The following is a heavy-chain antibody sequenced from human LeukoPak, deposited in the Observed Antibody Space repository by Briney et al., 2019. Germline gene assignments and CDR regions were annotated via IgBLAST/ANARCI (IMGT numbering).Heavy chain of an antibody. Sequence: RGSLRLSCTVSGFTLSSYEMSWIRQAPGKGLEWVSSIDYSGGSSYYADSVKGRFTISRDNAKNSLYLQMNSLRAEDTAVYYCTRHGGYTDDIQEYYYYYMDVWGKGTTVTISS. D-gene: IGHD3-9*01. CDR2: IDYSGGSS. J-gene: IGHJ6*03. CDR3: TRHGGYTDDIQEYYYYYMDV. V-gene: IGHV3-21*04. CDR1: GFTLSSYE.